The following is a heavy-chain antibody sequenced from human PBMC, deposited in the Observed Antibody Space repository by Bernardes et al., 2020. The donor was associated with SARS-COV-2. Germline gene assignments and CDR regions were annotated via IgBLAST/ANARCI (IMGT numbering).Heavy chain of an antibody. CDR2: INHNSGGT. V-gene: IGHV1-2*02. D-gene: IGHD3-22*01. CDR3: ALPPTNYDRYGMDV. Sequence: ASEKVSCKASGYTFTGHYIHWVRHDPGQWLEWMGWINHNSGGTTYAQKFQGRVTMTRDTSINTAYMELSSLRSDDTAVYYCALPPTNYDRYGMDVWGQGTTVTVSS. CDR1: GYTFTGHY. J-gene: IGHJ6*02.